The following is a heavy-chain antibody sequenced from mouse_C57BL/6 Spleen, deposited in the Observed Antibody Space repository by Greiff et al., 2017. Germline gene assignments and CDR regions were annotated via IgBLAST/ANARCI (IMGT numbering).Heavy chain of an antibody. V-gene: IGHV14-2*01. CDR1: GFNIKDYY. CDR3: ALSGGLRRDYAMDY. Sequence: EVMLVESGAELVKPGASVKLSCTASGFNIKDYYMHWVKQRTEQGLEWIGRIDPEDGETKYDPKFQGKATITADTSSNTAYLQLSSLTSEDTAVYYCALSGGLRRDYAMDYWGQGTSVTVSS. D-gene: IGHD2-4*01. J-gene: IGHJ4*01. CDR2: IDPEDGET.